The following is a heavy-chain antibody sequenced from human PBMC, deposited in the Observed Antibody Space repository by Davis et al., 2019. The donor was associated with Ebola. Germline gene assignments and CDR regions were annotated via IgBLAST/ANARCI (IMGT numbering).Heavy chain of an antibody. D-gene: IGHD3-22*01. CDR3: AREGRMRAITMIPGY. CDR1: GFTFSDYY. V-gene: IGHV3-11*01. J-gene: IGHJ4*02. CDR2: ISSSGSTI. Sequence: GESLKISCAASGFTFSDYYMSWIRQAPGKGLEWVSYISSSGSTIYYADSVKGRFTISRDNAKNSLYLQMNSLRAEDTAVYYCAREGRMRAITMIPGYWGQGTLVTVSS.